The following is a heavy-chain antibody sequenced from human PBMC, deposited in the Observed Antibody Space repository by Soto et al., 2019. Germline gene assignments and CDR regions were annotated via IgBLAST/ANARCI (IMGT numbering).Heavy chain of an antibody. Sequence: SQTLPLTCDISGDSVSSNRGAWTWIRQSPSRGLEWLGRTYYRSKWYNEYGLSVKSRITINADTCKNQFSLQLNSVTPEDAAVYYCARWDHDYGYLDVWGLGTTVTVSS. D-gene: IGHD4-17*01. J-gene: IGHJ6*02. CDR2: TYYRSKWYN. CDR1: GDSVSSNRGA. V-gene: IGHV6-1*01. CDR3: ARWDHDYGYLDV.